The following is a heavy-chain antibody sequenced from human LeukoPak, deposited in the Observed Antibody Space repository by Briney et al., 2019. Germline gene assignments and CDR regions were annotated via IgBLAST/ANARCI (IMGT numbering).Heavy chain of an antibody. CDR3: AKDLGSSWSFDY. D-gene: IGHD6-13*01. V-gene: IGHV3-23*01. CDR2: ISGSGGST. J-gene: IGHJ4*02. Sequence: GGSLRLSCAASGLTFSSYALSWVRQAPGKGLEWASAISGSGGSTYYADSVKGRFTIPRDNSKNTLYLQMNSLRAEDTAVYYCAKDLGSSWSFDYWGQGTLVTVSS. CDR1: GLTFSSYA.